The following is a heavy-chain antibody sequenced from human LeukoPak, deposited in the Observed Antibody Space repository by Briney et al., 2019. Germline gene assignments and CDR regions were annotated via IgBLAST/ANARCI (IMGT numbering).Heavy chain of an antibody. D-gene: IGHD5-18*01. CDR1: GFTVSSNY. J-gene: IGHJ2*01. Sequence: QPGGSLRLSCAASGFTVSSNYMSWVRQAPGKGLEWVSVIYSGGSTYYADSVKGRFTISRDSSKNTLYLQMNTLRAEDTAVYYCAREGQDTAMVYWYFDLWGRGTLVTVSS. V-gene: IGHV3-53*01. CDR2: IYSGGST. CDR3: AREGQDTAMVYWYFDL.